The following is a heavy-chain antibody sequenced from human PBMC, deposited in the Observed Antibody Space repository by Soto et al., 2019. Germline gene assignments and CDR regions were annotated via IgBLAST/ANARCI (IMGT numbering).Heavy chain of an antibody. Sequence: SVKVSCKASGGTFSSHRFNWVRQARGQGLEWLGGIVPIYRTADYAQKFQGRVTITADESTRTVYLELSSLKSQDTALYYCARDSGAKLSSSWGQGTLVTVSS. CDR3: ARDSGAKLSSS. D-gene: IGHD6-13*01. J-gene: IGHJ4*02. CDR1: GGTFSSHR. V-gene: IGHV1-69*13. CDR2: IVPIYRTA.